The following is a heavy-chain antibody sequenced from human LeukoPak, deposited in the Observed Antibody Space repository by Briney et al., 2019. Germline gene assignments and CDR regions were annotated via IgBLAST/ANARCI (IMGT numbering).Heavy chain of an antibody. CDR2: IYYSGST. J-gene: IGHJ4*02. D-gene: IGHD3-22*01. V-gene: IGHV4-39*07. CDR3: AGSSGYYFDY. CDR1: GGSISSSSYY. Sequence: SETVSLTCTVSGGSISSSSYYWGWIRQPPGKGLEWIGSIYYSGSTYYNPSLKSRVTISVDTSKNQFSLKLSSVTAADTAVYYCAGSSGYYFDYWGQGTLVTVSS.